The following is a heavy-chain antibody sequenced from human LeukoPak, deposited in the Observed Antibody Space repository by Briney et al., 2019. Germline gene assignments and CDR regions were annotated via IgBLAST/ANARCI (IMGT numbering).Heavy chain of an antibody. CDR2: IYYSGST. J-gene: IGHJ4*02. CDR3: ARGSTGPFDY. V-gene: IGHV4-59*01. D-gene: IGHD2-2*01. Sequence: PSETLSLTCIVSGGSISSYYWSWIRQPPGKGLEWIGYIYYSGSTNYNPSLKSRVTISVDTSKNQFSLKLTSVTAADTAVYYCARGSTGPFDYWGQGTLVTVSS. CDR1: GGSISSYY.